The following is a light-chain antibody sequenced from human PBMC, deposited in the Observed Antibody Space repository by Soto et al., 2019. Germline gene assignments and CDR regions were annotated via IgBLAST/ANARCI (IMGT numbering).Light chain of an antibody. CDR3: QQYGSSPLT. Sequence: EIVLTQSPGTLSLSPGERATLSCRASQSVSSSYLAWYQQKPGQAPRLLIYGASSRATGIPDRFSGSGSGTAFTPTISRMEPEDFAVYYCQQYGSSPLTIGTGTKVDIK. CDR1: QSVSSSY. CDR2: GAS. J-gene: IGKJ3*01. V-gene: IGKV3-20*01.